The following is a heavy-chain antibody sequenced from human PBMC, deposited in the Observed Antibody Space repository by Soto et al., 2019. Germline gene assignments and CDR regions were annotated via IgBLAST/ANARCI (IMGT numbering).Heavy chain of an antibody. CDR2: IIPHFGTA. Sequence: SVKVSGKAAGGEFSSHAISWVLQAPGQGLEWLGGIIPHFGTAKNAQKFQGRVAINADESTSTAYMELNSLRSEDTAVYYCARGEHVYYGVDVWGQGPTVTVSS. J-gene: IGHJ6*02. CDR3: ARGEHVYYGVDV. CDR1: GGEFSSHA. V-gene: IGHV1-69*13. D-gene: IGHD2-21*01.